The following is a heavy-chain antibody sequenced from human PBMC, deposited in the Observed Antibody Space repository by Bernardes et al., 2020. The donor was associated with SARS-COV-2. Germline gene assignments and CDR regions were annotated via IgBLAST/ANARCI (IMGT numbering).Heavy chain of an antibody. J-gene: IGHJ6*02. V-gene: IGHV3-72*01. CDR2: TKNKANNNIT. CDR3: ARGVTIFRVWDYYCDGMDL. Sequence: GGSLRLSCAASGFTFTDYYMDWVRQAPGKGLEWVGRTKNKANNNITEYAATVRVSFTISSDDSEHSLYLQMSSLKTEETAVYYCARGVTIFRVWDYYCDGMDLWGQGTTVAVAS. CDR1: GFTFTDYY. D-gene: IGHD3-10*02.